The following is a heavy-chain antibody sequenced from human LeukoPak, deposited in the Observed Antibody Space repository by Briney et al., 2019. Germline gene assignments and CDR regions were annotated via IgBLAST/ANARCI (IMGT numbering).Heavy chain of an antibody. V-gene: IGHV4-59*12. CDR3: ARAPGYYGSGSYYIGWFDP. Sequence: KTSETLSLTCTVSGGSISRYYWSWIRQPPGKGLEWIGYIYDSGSTHYNPSLGSRVTISIDMSKNQFSLKLSSVTAADTAVYYCARAPGYYGSGSYYIGWFDPWGQGTLVTVSS. J-gene: IGHJ5*02. D-gene: IGHD3-10*01. CDR1: GGSISRYY. CDR2: IYDSGST.